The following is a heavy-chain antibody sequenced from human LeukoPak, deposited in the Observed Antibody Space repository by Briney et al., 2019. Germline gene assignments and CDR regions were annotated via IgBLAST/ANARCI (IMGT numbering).Heavy chain of an antibody. CDR1: GFTFSGSG. CDR2: ISYDGNNK. Sequence: PGGSLRLSCAASGFTFSGSGMHWVRQAPGKGLQWVAFISYDGNNKYYADSVKGRFTISRDNSKNTLYLQINNLTAEDTAVYYCARTSEGGYFDYWGQGAVVTVSS. V-gene: IGHV3-30*03. J-gene: IGHJ4*02. D-gene: IGHD1-14*01. CDR3: ARTSEGGYFDY.